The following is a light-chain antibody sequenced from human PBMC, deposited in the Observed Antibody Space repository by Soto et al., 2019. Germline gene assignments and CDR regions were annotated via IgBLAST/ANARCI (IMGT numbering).Light chain of an antibody. Sequence: DIQMTQSPSTLSASVGDRVTITCRASQSIGAWLAWYQQKPGKAPHLLMYKASHLDPGVSSRFSGSGSGTEFTLTISSLQPDDFATYYCQQYDTYPASFGQGTNLEIK. J-gene: IGKJ2*01. CDR2: KAS. CDR3: QQYDTYPAS. V-gene: IGKV1-5*03. CDR1: QSIGAW.